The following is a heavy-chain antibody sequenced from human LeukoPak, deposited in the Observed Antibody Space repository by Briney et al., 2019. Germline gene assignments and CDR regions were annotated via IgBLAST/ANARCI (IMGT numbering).Heavy chain of an antibody. V-gene: IGHV3-30*02. Sequence: GGSPRLSCAASGFTFSSYGMHWVRQAPGKGLEWVAFIRYDGSNKYYADSVKGRFTISRDNSKNTLYLQMNSLRAEDTAVYYSAKDQGLVEYYDSSGYYLLGAFDIWGQGTMVTVSS. CDR3: AKDQGLVEYYDSSGYYLLGAFDI. CDR2: IRYDGSNK. CDR1: GFTFSSYG. J-gene: IGHJ3*02. D-gene: IGHD3-22*01.